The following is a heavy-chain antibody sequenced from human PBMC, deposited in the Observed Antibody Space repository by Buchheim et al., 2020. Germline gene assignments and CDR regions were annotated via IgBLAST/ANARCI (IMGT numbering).Heavy chain of an antibody. V-gene: IGHV3-30*18. J-gene: IGHJ2*01. CDR1: GFTFSSYG. CDR2: ISYDGSNK. Sequence: QVQLVESGGGVVQPGRSLRLSCAASGFTFSSYGMHWVRQAPGKGLEWVAVISYDGSNKYYAVSVKGRFTISRDNSKNTLYLQMNSLRAEDTAVYYCAKAYSGSYSDDWYFDLWGRGTL. CDR3: AKAYSGSYSDDWYFDL. D-gene: IGHD1-26*01.